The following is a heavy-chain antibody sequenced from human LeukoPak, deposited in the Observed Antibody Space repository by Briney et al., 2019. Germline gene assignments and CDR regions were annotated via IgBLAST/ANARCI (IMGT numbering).Heavy chain of an antibody. CDR3: ARSLLHCGGDCYSFDY. Sequence: ASVKGSCKAYGYTFTSDGISWVRQAPVQGLEWMGWISAYDGDTNYAQKLQGRVTMTTDPSTSTAYMELRSLRSDDTAVYYCARSLLHCGGDCYSFDYWGQGTLVTVSS. V-gene: IGHV1-18*01. D-gene: IGHD2-21*02. CDR1: GYTFTSDG. CDR2: ISAYDGDT. J-gene: IGHJ4*02.